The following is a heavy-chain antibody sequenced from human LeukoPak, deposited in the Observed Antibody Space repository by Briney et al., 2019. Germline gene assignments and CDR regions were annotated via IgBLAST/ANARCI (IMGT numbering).Heavy chain of an antibody. V-gene: IGHV4-59*01. D-gene: IGHD2-15*01. J-gene: IGHJ6*04. CDR1: GGSISSYY. Sequence: PSETLSLTCTVSGGSISSYYWSWIRQPPGKGLEWIGYIFYSGSPNYNPTLKSRVTISVDTSKNQFSLKLSSVTAADTSVYYCAKLYCSGGSCYPYYYYYGIDVWGKGTTVTVSS. CDR2: IFYSGSP. CDR3: AKLYCSGGSCYPYYYYYGIDV.